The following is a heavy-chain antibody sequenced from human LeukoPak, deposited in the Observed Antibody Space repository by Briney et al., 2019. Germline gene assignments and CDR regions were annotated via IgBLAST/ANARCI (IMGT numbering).Heavy chain of an antibody. D-gene: IGHD4-23*01. CDR2: INPSGGST. V-gene: IGHV1-46*01. CDR3: ARDVDYGGKGDAFDI. CDR1: GYTFTSYD. Sequence: GASVKVSCKASGYTFTSYDINWVRQATGQGLEWMGIINPSGGSTSYAQKFQGRVTMTRDTSTSTVYMELSSLRSEDTAVYYCARDVDYGGKGDAFDIWGQGTMVTVSS. J-gene: IGHJ3*02.